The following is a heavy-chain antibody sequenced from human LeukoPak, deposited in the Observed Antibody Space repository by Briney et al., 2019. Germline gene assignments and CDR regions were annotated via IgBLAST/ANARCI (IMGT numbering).Heavy chain of an antibody. CDR1: GGSISSYY. Sequence: SETLSLTCTVSGGSISSYYWSWIRQPPGKGLEWIGYIYYSGSTNYNPSLKSRVTISVDTSKNQFSLKLSSVTAADTAVYYCARAQSGLPYYYYYYMDVWGKGTTVTVSS. CDR3: ARAQSGLPYYYYYYMDV. V-gene: IGHV4-59*01. D-gene: IGHD3-10*01. J-gene: IGHJ6*03. CDR2: IYYSGST.